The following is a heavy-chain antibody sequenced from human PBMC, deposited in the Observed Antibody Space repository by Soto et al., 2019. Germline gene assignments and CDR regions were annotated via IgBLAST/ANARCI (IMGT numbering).Heavy chain of an antibody. D-gene: IGHD2-2*01. Sequence: PGGSLRLSCAASGFTFSAYFMHWVRQAPGKGLEWVAAISYDGSNKWSADSVKGRFTISRDNAKNTLYLQMNSLGAEDTAVYYCVRCAFMPDYNWFDPWGPGTLVTVSS. CDR1: GFTFSAYF. V-gene: IGHV3-30-3*01. CDR2: ISYDGSNK. J-gene: IGHJ5*02. CDR3: VRCAFMPDYNWFDP.